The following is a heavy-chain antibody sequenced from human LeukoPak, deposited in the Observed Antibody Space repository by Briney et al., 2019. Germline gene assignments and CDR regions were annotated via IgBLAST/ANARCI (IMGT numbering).Heavy chain of an antibody. CDR1: GYTFTGYY. CDR3: ARGPHWDPHFDY. V-gene: IGHV1-2*02. CDR2: INPNSGGT. D-gene: IGHD7-27*01. Sequence: ASVKVSCKASGYTFTGYYIHWVRQAPGQGLEWMGWINPNSGGTNYAQKFLGRVTMTRDTSISTAYTELSRLRSDDTAVYYCARGPHWDPHFDYWGQGTLVIVSS. J-gene: IGHJ4*02.